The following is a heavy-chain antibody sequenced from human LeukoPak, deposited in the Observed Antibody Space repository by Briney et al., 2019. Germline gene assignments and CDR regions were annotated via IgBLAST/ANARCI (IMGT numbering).Heavy chain of an antibody. J-gene: IGHJ6*02. CDR3: ARHVTYYGMAV. CDR2: IFYSGTT. D-gene: IGHD5-18*01. V-gene: IGHV4-59*08. Sequence: SETLSLTCTVSGGSLSSDYWSWIRQPPGKGLEWIGYIFYSGTTSYNPSLQSRVTISVDTSKNQFSLKLSSVTAADTAVYYCARHVTYYGMAVWGQGTTVTVSS. CDR1: GGSLSSDY.